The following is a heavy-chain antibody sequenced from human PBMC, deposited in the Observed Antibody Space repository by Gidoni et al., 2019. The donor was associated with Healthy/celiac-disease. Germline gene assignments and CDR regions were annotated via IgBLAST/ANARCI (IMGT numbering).Heavy chain of an antibody. CDR1: GYTFTSYD. CDR2: MHPYSGNT. CDR3: ARDFTLCGEPSSGAFDI. V-gene: IGHV1-8*01. D-gene: IGHD4-17*01. Sequence: QVQLVQSGAEVKKPGGSVKVSCKASGYTFTSYDINWGRQATGQGLEWMGWMHPYSGNTGYEQKFQGRSTMARNTSISTDYMKMSSLRFEDTAVYYWARDFTLCGEPSSGAFDIWGQGTMVTVSS. J-gene: IGHJ3*02.